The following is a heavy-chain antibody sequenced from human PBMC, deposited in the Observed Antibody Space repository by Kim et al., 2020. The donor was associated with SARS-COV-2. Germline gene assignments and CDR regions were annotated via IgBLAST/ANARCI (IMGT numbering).Heavy chain of an antibody. CDR3: ARGYDSSGYYF. D-gene: IGHD3-22*01. J-gene: IGHJ3*01. Sequence: ANYAPKFQGRVTITADESTSTAYMELSSLRSEDTAVYYCARGYDSSGYYFWGQGTMVTVSS. CDR2: A. V-gene: IGHV1-69*01.